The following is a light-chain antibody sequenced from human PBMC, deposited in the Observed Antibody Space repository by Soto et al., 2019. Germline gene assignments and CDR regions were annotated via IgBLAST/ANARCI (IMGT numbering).Light chain of an antibody. Sequence: DIQMTQSPSSLSASIGDRVTITCQASQDIRQYLNWYQQKPGKAPKLLIYDASSLEGGVPSRFSGSGSGTEFTLTLSSLQPDDFATYYCQQYYSYWTFGQGTKVEIK. CDR1: QDIRQY. CDR2: DAS. J-gene: IGKJ1*01. CDR3: QQYYSYWT. V-gene: IGKV1-5*01.